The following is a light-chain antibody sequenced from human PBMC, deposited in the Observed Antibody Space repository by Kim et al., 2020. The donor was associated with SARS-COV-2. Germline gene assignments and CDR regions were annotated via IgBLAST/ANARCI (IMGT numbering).Light chain of an antibody. CDR3: QAWDNTVV. Sequence: SSELTQPPSVSVSPGQTATIACSGDDLGQKYVYWYQQKPGQSPALVIYEDTRRPSGIPERFSGSNSGNTATLTISGTQAMDEADYYCQAWDNTVVFGGGTKLTVL. CDR2: EDT. CDR1: DLGQKY. V-gene: IGLV3-1*01. J-gene: IGLJ2*01.